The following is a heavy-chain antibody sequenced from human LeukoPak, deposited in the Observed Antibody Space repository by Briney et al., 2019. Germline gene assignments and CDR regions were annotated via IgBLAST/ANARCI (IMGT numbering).Heavy chain of an antibody. CDR2: IYYSGST. J-gene: IGHJ5*01. CDR1: GGSISSYY. V-gene: IGHV4-59*01. D-gene: IGHD3-3*01. Sequence: SETLSLTCTVSGGSISSYYWSWIRQPPGKGLEWIGYIYYSGSTNYNPSLKSRVTISVDTSKNQFSLKLSSVTAADTAVYYCARARDRSGWFDYWGQGTLVTVSS. CDR3: ARARDRSGWFDY.